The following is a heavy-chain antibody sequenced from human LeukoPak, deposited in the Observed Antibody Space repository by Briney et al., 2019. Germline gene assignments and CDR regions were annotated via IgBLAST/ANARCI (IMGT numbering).Heavy chain of an antibody. J-gene: IGHJ4*02. V-gene: IGHV3-21*01. Sequence: PGGSLRLSCAASGFTFSSYSMNWVRQAPGKGLEWVSSISSSSSYIYYADSVKGRFTISRDNAKNSLYLQMNSLRAEDTAVYYCARNLPAAMLGYFDYWGQGTLVTVSS. CDR3: ARNLPAAMLGYFDY. CDR1: GFTFSSYS. D-gene: IGHD2-2*01. CDR2: ISSSSSYI.